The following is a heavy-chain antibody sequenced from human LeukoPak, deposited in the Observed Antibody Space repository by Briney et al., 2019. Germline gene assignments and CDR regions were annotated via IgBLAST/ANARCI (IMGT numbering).Heavy chain of an antibody. Sequence: GGSLRLSCAASGFTFSSYAMSWVRQAPGKGLEWVSAISGSGGSTYYADSVKGRFTISRDNSKNTLYLQMNSLRAEDTAVYYCARDRGNYYYYMDVWGKGTTVTVSS. V-gene: IGHV3-23*01. CDR3: ARDRGNYYYYMDV. CDR1: GFTFSSYA. CDR2: ISGSGGST. D-gene: IGHD3-10*01. J-gene: IGHJ6*03.